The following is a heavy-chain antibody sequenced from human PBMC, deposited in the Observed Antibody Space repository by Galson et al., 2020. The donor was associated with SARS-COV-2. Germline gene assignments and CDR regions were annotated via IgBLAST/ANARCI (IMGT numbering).Heavy chain of an antibody. D-gene: IGHD5-12*01. CDR1: GGSFSGYY. CDR3: ARGRGGYNSRGAFDI. V-gene: IGHV4-34*01. J-gene: IGHJ3*02. CDR2: INHSGST. Sequence: SETLSLTCAVYGGSFSGYYWSWIRQPPGKGLEWIGEINHSGSTNYNPSLKSRVTISVDTSKNQFSLKLSSVTAADTAVYYCARGRGGYNSRGAFDIWGQGTMVTVSS.